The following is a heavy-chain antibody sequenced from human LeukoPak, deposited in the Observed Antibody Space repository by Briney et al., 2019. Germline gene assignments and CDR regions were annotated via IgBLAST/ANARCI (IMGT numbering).Heavy chain of an antibody. V-gene: IGHV3-21*01. J-gene: IGHJ4*02. CDR3: ARDCGRNPTSCYFDY. CDR2: ISSSSSYI. Sequence: GGSLRLSCAASGFTFSSYSMNWVRQAPGKGLEWVSSISSSSSYIYYADSVKGRFTISRDNAKNSLYLQMNSLRAEDTAVYYCARDCGRNPTSCYFDYWGQGTLVTVSS. D-gene: IGHD2-2*01. CDR1: GFTFSSYS.